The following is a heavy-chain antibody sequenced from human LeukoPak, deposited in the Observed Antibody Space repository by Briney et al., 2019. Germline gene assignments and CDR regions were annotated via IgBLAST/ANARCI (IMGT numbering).Heavy chain of an antibody. V-gene: IGHV1-18*04. Sequence: ASVKVSCKASGYTLTGYYIHWVRQAPGQGPEWMGWISAYNGNTNYAQKLQGRVTMTTDTSTSTAYMELRSLRSDDTAVYYCARGLTPSDIVVVPAAPLDYWGQGTLVTVSS. CDR2: ISAYNGNT. CDR1: GYTLTGYY. J-gene: IGHJ4*02. CDR3: ARGLTPSDIVVVPAAPLDY. D-gene: IGHD2-2*01.